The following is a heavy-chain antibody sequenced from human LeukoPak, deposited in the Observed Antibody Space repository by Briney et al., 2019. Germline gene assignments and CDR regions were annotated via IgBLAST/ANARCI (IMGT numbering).Heavy chain of an antibody. CDR1: GFTFSNAW. D-gene: IGHD3-22*01. Sequence: GGSLRLSCAASGFTFSNAWLSWVRQAPGKGLEWVAVISYDGSNKYYADSVKGRFTISRDNSKNTLYLQMNSLRAEDTAVYYCAKVRTAYYYDSSGYSFDYWGQGTLVTVSS. J-gene: IGHJ4*02. V-gene: IGHV3-30*18. CDR3: AKVRTAYYYDSSGYSFDY. CDR2: ISYDGSNK.